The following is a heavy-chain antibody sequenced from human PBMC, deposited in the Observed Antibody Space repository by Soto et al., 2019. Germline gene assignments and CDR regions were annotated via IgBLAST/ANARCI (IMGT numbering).Heavy chain of an antibody. Sequence: ASVKVSCKASGGTFSSYGISWVRQAPGQGLEWMGWIGAYNGNTNYAQKLQGRVTMTTDTSTSTAYMELRSLRSDDTAVYYCARSRNYYDSSGDLYYFDYWGQGTLVTVSS. CDR2: IGAYNGNT. CDR3: ARSRNYYDSSGDLYYFDY. CDR1: GGTFSSYG. V-gene: IGHV1-18*04. D-gene: IGHD3-22*01. J-gene: IGHJ4*02.